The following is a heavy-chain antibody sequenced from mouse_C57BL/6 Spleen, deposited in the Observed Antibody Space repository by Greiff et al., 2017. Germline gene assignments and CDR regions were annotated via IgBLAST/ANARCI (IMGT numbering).Heavy chain of an antibody. Sequence: EVQLVESGGGLVKPGGSLKLSCAASGFTFSSYAMSWVRQTPEKRLEWVATISDGGSYTYYPDNVKGRFPISRDNAKNNLYLQMSHLKSEDTAMYYCARGPYDGIAYWGQGTLVTVSA. CDR3: ARGPYDGIAY. CDR1: GFTFSSYA. D-gene: IGHD2-3*01. V-gene: IGHV5-4*01. CDR2: ISDGGSYT. J-gene: IGHJ3*01.